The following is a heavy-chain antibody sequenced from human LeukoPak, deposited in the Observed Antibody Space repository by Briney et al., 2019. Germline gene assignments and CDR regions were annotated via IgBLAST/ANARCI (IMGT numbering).Heavy chain of an antibody. CDR1: GFTFSSYA. V-gene: IGHV3-30*04. CDR2: ISYDGSNK. CDR3: AKDRMDPVNY. Sequence: PGGSLRLSCAASGFTFSSYAMHWVRQAPGKGLEWVAVISYDGSNKYYADSVKGRFTISRDNSKNTLYLQMNSLRAEDTALYYCAKDRMDPVNYWGQGTLVTVSS. J-gene: IGHJ4*02. D-gene: IGHD2-2*03.